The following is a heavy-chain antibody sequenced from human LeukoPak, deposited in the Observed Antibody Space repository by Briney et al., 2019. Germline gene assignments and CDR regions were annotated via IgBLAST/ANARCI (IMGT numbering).Heavy chain of an antibody. V-gene: IGHV3-48*01. CDR2: ISGSSGII. CDR3: ARNPTGSIYGGFDY. CDR1: GFTFNTYT. D-gene: IGHD4-23*01. J-gene: IGHJ4*02. Sequence: GGSLRLSCAASGFTFNTYTMNWVRQAPGKGLEWVSYISGSSGIIDYADSVRGRFTISRDNAKNSLYLQMNSLRAEDTAVYYCARNPTGSIYGGFDYWGQGTLVTVSS.